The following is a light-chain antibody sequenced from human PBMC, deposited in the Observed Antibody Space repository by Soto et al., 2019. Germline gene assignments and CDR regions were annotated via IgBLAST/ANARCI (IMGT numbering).Light chain of an antibody. J-gene: IGKJ4*01. CDR2: DAS. V-gene: IGKV3-20*01. CDR3: QQYTTSVLT. CDR1: QSVNNAY. Sequence: EIVLTQSPGTLSLSPGERATLSCRASQSVNNAYLAWYQQKPAQAPRLLIYDASKRATVVTDRFSGSGSGTDFNLTISRLEPEDFAVYYCQQYTTSVLTFGGGTKVEIK.